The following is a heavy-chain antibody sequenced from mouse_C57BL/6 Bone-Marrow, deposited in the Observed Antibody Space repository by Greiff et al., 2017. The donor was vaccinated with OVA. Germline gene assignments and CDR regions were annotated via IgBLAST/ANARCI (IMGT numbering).Heavy chain of an antibody. D-gene: IGHD1-1*02. CDR1: GYAFSSYW. V-gene: IGHV1-80*01. CDR3: ASDPYGYAMDY. Sequence: QVQLQQSGAELVKPGASVKISCKASGYAFSSYWMNWVKQRPGKGLEWIGQIYPGDGDTNDNGKFKGKATLTADKSSSTAYMQLSSLTSEDAAVYFCASDPYGYAMDYWGQGTSVTVSS. CDR2: IYPGDGDT. J-gene: IGHJ4*01.